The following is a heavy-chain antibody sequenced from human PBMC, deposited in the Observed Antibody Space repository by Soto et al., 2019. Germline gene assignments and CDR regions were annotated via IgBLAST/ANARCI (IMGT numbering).Heavy chain of an antibody. Sequence: PSETLSLTCTVSGGSISSYYWSWIRQPPGKGLEWIGYIYYSGSTNYNPSLKSRVTISVDKSKNQFSLKLSSVTAADTAVYYCARAREGVVTMGWFDPWGQGTLVTVS. CDR3: ARAREGVVTMGWFDP. CDR1: GGSISSYY. D-gene: IGHD3-3*01. J-gene: IGHJ5*02. V-gene: IGHV4-59*12. CDR2: IYYSGST.